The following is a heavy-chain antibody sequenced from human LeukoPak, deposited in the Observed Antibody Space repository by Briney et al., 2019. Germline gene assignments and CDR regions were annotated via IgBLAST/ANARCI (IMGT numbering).Heavy chain of an antibody. CDR1: GYTFTGYY. CDR2: INPNSGGT. CDR3: ARDTTTPRRPRFDP. D-gene: IGHD1-1*01. V-gene: IGHV1-2*02. Sequence: ASVKVSCKASGYTFTGYYMHWVRQAPGQGLEWMGWINPNSGGTNYAQKFQGRVTMTRDTSISTAYMELSRLRSDDTAVYYCARDTTTPRRPRFDPWGQGTLVTVSS. J-gene: IGHJ5*02.